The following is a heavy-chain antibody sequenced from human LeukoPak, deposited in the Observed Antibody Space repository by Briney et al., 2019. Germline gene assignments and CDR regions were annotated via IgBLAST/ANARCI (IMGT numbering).Heavy chain of an antibody. V-gene: IGHV4-59*01. J-gene: IGHJ6*03. CDR2: IYYSGST. D-gene: IGHD6-13*01. Sequence: SETLSLTCTVSGGSISSYYWSWIRQPAGKGLEWIGYIYYSGSTNYNPSLKSRVTISVDTSKNQFSLKLSSVTAADTAVYYCARGLYSSSWYKDYYYYMDVWGKGTTVTISS. CDR1: GGSISSYY. CDR3: ARGLYSSSWYKDYYYYMDV.